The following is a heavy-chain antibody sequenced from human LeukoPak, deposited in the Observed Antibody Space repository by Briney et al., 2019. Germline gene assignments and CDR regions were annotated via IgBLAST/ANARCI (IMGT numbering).Heavy chain of an antibody. D-gene: IGHD1-14*01. CDR1: GGSISSYY. Sequence: SETLSLPCTVSGGSISSYYWSWIRHPAGKGLEWFGGIYTSGSTNYNPSLKSRVTMSVDTSKNQCSLKLNSVTAADAAVYYCARDTGWFDPWGQGTLVTVSS. CDR3: ARDTGWFDP. V-gene: IGHV4-4*07. J-gene: IGHJ5*02. CDR2: IYTSGST.